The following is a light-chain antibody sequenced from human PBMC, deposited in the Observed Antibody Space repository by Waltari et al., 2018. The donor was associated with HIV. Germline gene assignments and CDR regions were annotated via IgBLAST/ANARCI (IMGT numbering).Light chain of an antibody. V-gene: IGLV1-40*01. CDR3: QSYDSSLTTWV. CDR1: TSKLGAGYN. J-gene: IGLJ3*02. CDR2: LNT. Sequence: QSVLTQPPSVSGAPGQRVTISCTGSTSKLGAGYNVHGYQQFPVTAPKLLIYLNTNRPSGVPDRFSGSKSGTSASLAIAGLQAEDEADYYCQSYDSSLTTWVFGGGTKLTVL.